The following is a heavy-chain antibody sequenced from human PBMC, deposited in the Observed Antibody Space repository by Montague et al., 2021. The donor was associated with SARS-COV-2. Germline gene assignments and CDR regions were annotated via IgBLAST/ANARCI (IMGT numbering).Heavy chain of an antibody. CDR1: GYSFSSYY. Sequence: QSGAEVKKPGESLKISCKGSGYSFSSYYIGWVRQMPGKGLEWMGIIYPSDSNTRYSPSFQGQVTISVDKSITTAYLQWSSLKASDTAIYYCARHGAAAGTIPYYNYCRDVWGQGTTVTVSS. V-gene: IGHV5-51*01. CDR3: ARHGAAAGTIPYYNYCRDV. J-gene: IGHJ6*02. CDR2: IYPSDSNT. D-gene: IGHD6-13*01.